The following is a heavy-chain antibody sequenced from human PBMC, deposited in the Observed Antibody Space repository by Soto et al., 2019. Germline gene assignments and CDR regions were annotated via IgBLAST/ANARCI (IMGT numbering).Heavy chain of an antibody. CDR2: ISYDGSNK. Sequence: GGSLRLSCAASGFTFSSYGMHWGRQAPGKGLEWVAVISYDGSNKYYADSVKGRFTTSRDNSKNTLYLQMNSQRDEDTAVYYCSKPITIFDYNYYGMDVWGQGTTVTVSS. CDR1: GFTFSSYG. V-gene: IGHV3-30*18. CDR3: SKPITIFDYNYYGMDV. J-gene: IGHJ6*01. D-gene: IGHD3-3*01.